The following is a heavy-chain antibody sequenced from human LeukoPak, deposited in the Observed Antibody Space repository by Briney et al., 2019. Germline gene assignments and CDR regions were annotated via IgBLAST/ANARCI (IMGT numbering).Heavy chain of an antibody. CDR1: GFTFSSYE. CDR3: AREGHSYGYDY. J-gene: IGHJ4*02. CDR2: INSSVITI. V-gene: IGHV3-48*03. D-gene: IGHD5-18*01. Sequence: GGALSLSFAASGFTFSSYEMNWVRPAPGKGLEWVSYINSSVITIYYADSLKGRFTISRDNAKNSLYLQMNSLRAEDTAVYYCAREGHSYGYDYWGQGTLVTVSS.